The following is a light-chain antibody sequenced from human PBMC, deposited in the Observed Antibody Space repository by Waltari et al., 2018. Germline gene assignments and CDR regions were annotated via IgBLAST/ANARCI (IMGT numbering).Light chain of an antibody. CDR1: RSIRTW. CDR3: QQYYTYPYT. V-gene: IGKV1-5*03. CDR2: QAS. J-gene: IGKJ2*01. Sequence: DIQMTQSPSTLSASLGDRVTLTCRASRSIRTWLAWYQQKLGKAPKLLIYQASTLEGGVPSRFSGSGSETEFTLTITSLQPDDFATYYCQQYYTYPYTFGQGTQLEIK.